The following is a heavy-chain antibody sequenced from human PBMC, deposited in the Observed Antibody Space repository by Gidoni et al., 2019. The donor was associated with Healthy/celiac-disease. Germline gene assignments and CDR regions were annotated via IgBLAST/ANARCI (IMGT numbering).Heavy chain of an antibody. V-gene: IGHV1-69*01. CDR3: ASYPKTSPHANAFDI. J-gene: IGHJ3*02. CDR2: IIPIFGTA. CDR1: GGTFSSYA. Sequence: QVQLVQSGAEVKKPGSSVKVSCKAYGGTFSSYAISWVRQAPRQGLEWMGGIIPIFGTANYAQKFQGRVTITADESTSTAYMELSSLRSEDTAVYYCASYPKTSPHANAFDIWGQGTMVTVSS.